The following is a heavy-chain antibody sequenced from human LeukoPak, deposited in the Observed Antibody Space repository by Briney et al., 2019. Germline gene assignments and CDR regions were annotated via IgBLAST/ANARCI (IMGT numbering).Heavy chain of an antibody. CDR3: ARAILRYFDY. D-gene: IGHD3-9*01. V-gene: IGHV4-30-2*01. J-gene: IGHJ4*02. CDR1: GGSISSGGYS. Sequence: SETLSLTCAVSGGSISSGGYSWSWIRQPPGKGLEWIGYIYHSGSTYYNPSLKSRVTISVDRSKNQFSLKLSSVTAADTAVYYCARAILRYFDYWGQGTLVTVSS. CDR2: IYHSGST.